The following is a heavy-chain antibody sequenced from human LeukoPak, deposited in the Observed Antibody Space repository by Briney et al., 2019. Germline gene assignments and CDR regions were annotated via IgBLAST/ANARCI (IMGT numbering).Heavy chain of an antibody. D-gene: IGHD2-21*02. V-gene: IGHV3-21*01. CDR1: GFTFSSYS. CDR3: ASGGRGDPRLLPFDY. CDR2: ISSSSSYI. Sequence: GGSLRLSCAASGFTFSSYSMNWVRQAPGKGLEWVSSISSSSSYIYYADSVKGRFTISRDNAKNSLYLQMNSLRAEDTAVYYCASGGRGDPRLLPFDYWGQGTLVTVSS. J-gene: IGHJ4*02.